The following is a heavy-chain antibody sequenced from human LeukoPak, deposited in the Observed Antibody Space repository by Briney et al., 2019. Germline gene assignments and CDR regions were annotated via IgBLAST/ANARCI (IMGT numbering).Heavy chain of an antibody. CDR1: GGSISSSSYY. V-gene: IGHV4-39*07. CDR2: VYHRGNT. CDR3: ARVPRGAGALDY. Sequence: SETLSLTCTVSGGSISSSSYYWGWIRQPPGKGLEWIGEVYHRGNTNYNPSLKSRVTVSVDKSKNQFSLKLNSVTAADTAVYYCARVPRGAGALDYWGQGTLVTVSS. D-gene: IGHD3-10*01. J-gene: IGHJ4*02.